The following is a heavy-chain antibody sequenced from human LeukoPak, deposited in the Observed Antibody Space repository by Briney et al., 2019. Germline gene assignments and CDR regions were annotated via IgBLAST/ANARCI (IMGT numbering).Heavy chain of an antibody. CDR1: GGSFSGYY. CDR3: VRGQQKVDY. J-gene: IGHJ4*02. Sequence: PSETLSLTCAVYGGSFSGYYWSWIRQPPGKGLEWIGEINHSGSTNYNPSLKSRVTISVDTSKNQFSLKLSSVTAADTAVYYCVRGQQKVDYWGQGTLVTVSS. CDR2: INHSGST. V-gene: IGHV4-34*01.